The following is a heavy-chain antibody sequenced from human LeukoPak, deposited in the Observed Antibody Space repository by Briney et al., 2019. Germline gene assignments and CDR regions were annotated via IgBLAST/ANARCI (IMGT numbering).Heavy chain of an antibody. D-gene: IGHD3-16*02. V-gene: IGHV1-18*01. CDR2: ISAYNGNT. Sequence: ASVKVSCKASGYTFTSYGISWVRQAPGQGLEWMGWISAYNGNTNYAQKLQGRVTMTTDTSTSTAYMELRSLRSDDTAVYCCARAYPRLGSGAALYDYVWGSYRDNWFDPWGQGTLVTVSS. CDR3: ARAYPRLGSGAALYDYVWGSYRDNWFDP. J-gene: IGHJ5*02. CDR1: GYTFTSYG.